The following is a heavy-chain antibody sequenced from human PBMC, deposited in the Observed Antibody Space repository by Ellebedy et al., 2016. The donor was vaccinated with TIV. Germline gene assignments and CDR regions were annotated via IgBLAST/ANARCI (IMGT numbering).Heavy chain of an antibody. J-gene: IGHJ4*02. V-gene: IGHV3-74*01. Sequence: GESLKISCAASGFTFSSYWMHWVRQAPGKGLVWVSRINSDGSSTSYADSVKGRFTISRDNAKNTLYLQMNSLRAEDTAVYYCARLGVIAAAGASDYWGQGTLVIVSS. D-gene: IGHD6-13*01. CDR1: GFTFSSYW. CDR2: INSDGSST. CDR3: ARLGVIAAAGASDY.